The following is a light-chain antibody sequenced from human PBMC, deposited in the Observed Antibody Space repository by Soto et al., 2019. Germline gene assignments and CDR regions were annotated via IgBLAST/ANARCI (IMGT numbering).Light chain of an antibody. V-gene: IGLV2-14*01. CDR3: SSYTSSSTPCV. Sequence: QSALTQPASVSGSPGQSITISCTGTSSDVGGYNYVSWYQQHPGKAPKLMIYYVSNRPSGVSNRFSGSKSGNTASLTISGLHAEDEADYYCSSYTSSSTPCVFGTGTKLNVL. CDR2: YVS. CDR1: SSDVGGYNY. J-gene: IGLJ1*01.